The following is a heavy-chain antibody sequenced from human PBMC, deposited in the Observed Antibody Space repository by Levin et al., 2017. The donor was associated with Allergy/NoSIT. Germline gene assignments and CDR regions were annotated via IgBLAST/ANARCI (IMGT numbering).Heavy chain of an antibody. CDR1: GFTFSNYW. CDR2: INSAGGNT. J-gene: IGHJ4*02. Sequence: GESLKISCAASGFTFSNYWMHWVRQAPGKGLVWVSHINSAGGNTNYADSVKGRFTISRDNAKNSLYLQMNSLRAEDTAVYYCARGSCSNTSCGDSWGQGTLVTVSP. V-gene: IGHV3-74*01. D-gene: IGHD2-2*01. CDR3: ARGSCSNTSCGDS.